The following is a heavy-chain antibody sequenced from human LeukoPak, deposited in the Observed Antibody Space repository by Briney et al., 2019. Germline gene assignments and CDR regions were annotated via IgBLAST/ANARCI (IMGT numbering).Heavy chain of an antibody. V-gene: IGHV3-23*01. CDR3: AKDAVPESHKFDY. J-gene: IGHJ4*02. Sequence: PGGSLRLSCAASGFTFSSYAMSWVRQAPGKGLEWVSTISGSGGNTFYADSVKGRFTFSRDNSKNTLYLQMNTLKAEDTAVYYCAKDAVPESHKFDYWGQGTLVTVSS. CDR1: GFTFSSYA. CDR2: ISGSGGNT. D-gene: IGHD6-19*01.